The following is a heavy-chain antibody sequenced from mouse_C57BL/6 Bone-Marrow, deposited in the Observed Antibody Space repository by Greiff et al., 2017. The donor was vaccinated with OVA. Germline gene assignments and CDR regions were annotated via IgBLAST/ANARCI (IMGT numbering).Heavy chain of an antibody. CDR1: GYAFTNYL. J-gene: IGHJ1*03. V-gene: IGHV1-54*01. CDR3: ARQLPFRYFDV. CDR2: INPGSGGT. D-gene: IGHD2-12*01. Sequence: QVQLQQSGAELVRPGTSVKVSCTASGYAFTNYLIEWVKQRPGQGLEWIGVINPGSGGTNYNEKFKGRATLTADTSSSTAYITLSSLTSEDTAIYVCARQLPFRYFDVWGTGTTVTVSS.